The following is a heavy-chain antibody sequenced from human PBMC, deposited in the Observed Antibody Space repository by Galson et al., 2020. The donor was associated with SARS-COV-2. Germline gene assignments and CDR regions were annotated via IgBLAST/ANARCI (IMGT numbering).Heavy chain of an antibody. CDR1: GFTFDDYA. D-gene: IGHD6-13*01. CDR3: AKVARGYSASWYEHFDY. Sequence: GGSLRLSCAASGFTFDDYAMHWVRQAPGKGLEWVSLISWDGDTTKYADSVKGRFTISRDNNKSSLYLQMNGLRVDDTALYYCAKVARGYSASWYEHFDYWGQGTLVTVSS. J-gene: IGHJ4*02. V-gene: IGHV3-43D*04. CDR2: ISWDGDTT.